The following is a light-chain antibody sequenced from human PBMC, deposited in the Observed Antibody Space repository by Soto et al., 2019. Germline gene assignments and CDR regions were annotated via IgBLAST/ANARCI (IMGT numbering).Light chain of an antibody. CDR2: AAS. CDR1: QSVGRKY. CDR3: QQYGTSPWA. Sequence: EIVLTQSPGTLSLSPGGRATLSCRASQSVGRKYLAWYQQKPGQAPRILIFAASSRASGIPDRFSGSGSGSDFTLTISRLEPEDFAVYYCQQYGTSPWAFGQGTKVEIK. V-gene: IGKV3-20*01. J-gene: IGKJ1*01.